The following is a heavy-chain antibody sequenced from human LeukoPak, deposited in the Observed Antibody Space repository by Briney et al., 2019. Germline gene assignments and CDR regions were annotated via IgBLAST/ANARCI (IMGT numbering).Heavy chain of an antibody. V-gene: IGHV1-69*04. J-gene: IGHJ4*02. CDR3: ARDKKINTWLYGGCDS. D-gene: IGHD3-16*01. Sequence: EASVKVSCKASGGTFSSYAISWVRQAPGQGLEWMGRIIPILGIANYAQKFQGRVTITAVKSTSTAYMELSSLRSEDTAVYYCARDKKINTWLYGGCDSWGQGTLVTVSS. CDR2: IIPILGIA. CDR1: GGTFSSYA.